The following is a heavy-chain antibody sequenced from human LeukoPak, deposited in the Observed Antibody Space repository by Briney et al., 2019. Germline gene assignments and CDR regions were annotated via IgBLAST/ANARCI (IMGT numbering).Heavy chain of an antibody. CDR3: AGLYIAVAGTTRFDY. Sequence: SETLSLTCTVSGGSISSSSYSWGWIRQPPGKGLEWIGSIYYSGSTYYNPSLKSRVTRSVDTSKNQFSLKLSSVTAADTAVYYCAGLYIAVAGTTRFDYWGQGTLVTVSS. CDR1: GGSISSSSYS. J-gene: IGHJ4*02. D-gene: IGHD6-19*01. CDR2: IYYSGST. V-gene: IGHV4-39*07.